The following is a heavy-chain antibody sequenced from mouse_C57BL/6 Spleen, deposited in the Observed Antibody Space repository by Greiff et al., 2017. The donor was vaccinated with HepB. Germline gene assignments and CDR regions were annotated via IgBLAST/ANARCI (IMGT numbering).Heavy chain of an antibody. CDR3: AKTGVRDLGYAMDY. V-gene: IGHV1-64*01. J-gene: IGHJ4*01. CDR1: GYTFTSYW. CDR2: IHPNSGST. Sequence: QVQLQQPGAELVKPGASVKLSCKASGYTFTSYWMHWVKQRPGQGLEWMGMIHPNSGSTNYNEKFKSKATLTVDKSSSTAYMQLSSLTSEDSAVYYCAKTGVRDLGYAMDYWGQGTSVTVAS.